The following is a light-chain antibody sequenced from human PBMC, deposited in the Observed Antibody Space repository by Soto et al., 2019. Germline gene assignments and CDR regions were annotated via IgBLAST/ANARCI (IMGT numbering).Light chain of an antibody. CDR2: GAS. J-gene: IGKJ5*01. CDR3: QQYNNWPPT. Sequence: EIVMTQSPATLSVSPGERATLSCRASLSVSSYLAWYQQKPGQAPRLLIYGASTRATGIPARFSGSGSGTEFTLNISSLQSEDFAVYYCQQYNNWPPTVGQGTRLEIK. CDR1: LSVSSY. V-gene: IGKV3-15*01.